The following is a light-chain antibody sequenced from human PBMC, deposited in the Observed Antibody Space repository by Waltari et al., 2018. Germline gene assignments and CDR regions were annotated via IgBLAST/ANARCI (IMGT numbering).Light chain of an antibody. CDR2: GKN. J-gene: IGLJ2*01. CDR1: SLRIYY. CDR3: TSRDISGDVI. Sequence: SSELTQDPAVSVALGQTVRIPCQGDSLRIYYGSWSRQKPGQAPVLVIYGKNNRPSGIPDRFSASSSGDTASLTITETQAEDEAVYYCTSRDISGDVIFGGGTKLTVL. V-gene: IGLV3-19*01.